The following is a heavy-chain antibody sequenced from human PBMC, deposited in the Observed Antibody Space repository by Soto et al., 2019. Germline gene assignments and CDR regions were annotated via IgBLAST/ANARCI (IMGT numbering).Heavy chain of an antibody. CDR1: GYTFTSYG. CDR3: ARDMPECSGGSCPSDY. CDR2: ISAYNGNT. D-gene: IGHD2-15*01. Sequence: GASVKVSCKASGYTFTSYGISWVRQAPGQGFEWMGWISAYNGNTNYAQKLQGRVTMTTDTSTSTAYMELRSLRSDDTAVYYCARDMPECSGGSCPSDYWGQGTLVTVSS. J-gene: IGHJ4*02. V-gene: IGHV1-18*01.